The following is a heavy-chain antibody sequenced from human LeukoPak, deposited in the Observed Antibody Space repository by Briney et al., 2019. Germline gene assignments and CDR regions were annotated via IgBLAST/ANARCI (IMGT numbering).Heavy chain of an antibody. Sequence: GGSLRLSCAASGFTFSSYGMHWVRQAPGKGLEWVAVISSDGGNKYYADPVKGRFTISRDNSKNTLYLQMNSLRAEDTAVYYCATTRYGDYRRFDYWGQGTLVTVSS. V-gene: IGHV3-30*03. CDR1: GFTFSSYG. D-gene: IGHD4-17*01. J-gene: IGHJ4*02. CDR2: ISSDGGNK. CDR3: ATTRYGDYRRFDY.